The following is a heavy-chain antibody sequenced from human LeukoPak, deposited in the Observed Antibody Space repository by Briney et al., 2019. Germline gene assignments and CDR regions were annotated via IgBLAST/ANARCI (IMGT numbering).Heavy chain of an antibody. J-gene: IGHJ4*02. D-gene: IGHD3/OR15-3a*01. CDR2: INQDGSEK. CDR1: GFTFSIFW. CDR3: ARLDWGSADY. V-gene: IGHV3-7*01. Sequence: PGGSLRPSCAASGFTFSIFWMGWVRQAPGKGLEWVATINQDGSEKYYVDSVKGRFTISRDNAKSSLYLQMNSLRAEDTAVYYCARLDWGSADYWGQGTLVTVSS.